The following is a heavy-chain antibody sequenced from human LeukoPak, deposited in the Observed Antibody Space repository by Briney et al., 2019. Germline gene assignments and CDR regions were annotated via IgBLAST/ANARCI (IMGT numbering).Heavy chain of an antibody. CDR2: INHSGST. J-gene: IGHJ6*02. Sequence: SETLSLTCAVYGGSFSGYYWSWIRQPPGKGLEWIGEINHSGSTNYNPSLKSRVTISVDTSKNQFSLKLSSVTAADTAVYYCARSSKIAAGDYYYGMDVWGQGTTVTVSS. CDR1: GGSFSGYY. V-gene: IGHV4-34*01. D-gene: IGHD6-13*01. CDR3: ARSSKIAAGDYYYGMDV.